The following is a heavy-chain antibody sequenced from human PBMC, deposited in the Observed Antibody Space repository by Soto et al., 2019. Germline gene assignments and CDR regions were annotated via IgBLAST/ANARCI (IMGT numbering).Heavy chain of an antibody. Sequence: QITLKESGPTVVKATQTLTLTCTFSGFSLTTRAVGVAWIRQPPGRALEWLALITGEDNKRYSPSLMSRLSITKDTSKNQVVLTLTNMDPVDTATYYCAHSEWGYSDISTGYSAQFYFDSWGQGTLVTVSS. V-gene: IGHV2-5*02. CDR3: AHSEWGYSDISTGYSAQFYFDS. D-gene: IGHD3-9*01. J-gene: IGHJ4*02. CDR2: ITGEDNK. CDR1: GFSLTTRAVG.